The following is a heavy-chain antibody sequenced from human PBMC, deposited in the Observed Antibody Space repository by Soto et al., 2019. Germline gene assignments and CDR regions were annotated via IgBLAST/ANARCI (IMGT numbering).Heavy chain of an antibody. CDR2: ISAYNGNT. CDR1: GYTFTSYG. J-gene: IGHJ3*02. D-gene: IGHD2-2*01. Sequence: ASVKVTCNATGYTFTSYGISWVRQAPGQGLEWMGWISAYNGNTNYAQKLQGRVTMTTDTSTSTAYMELRSLRSDDTAVYYCARDDCSSTSSFEASLDAFDIWG. CDR3: ARDDCSSTSSFEASLDAFDI. V-gene: IGHV1-18*01.